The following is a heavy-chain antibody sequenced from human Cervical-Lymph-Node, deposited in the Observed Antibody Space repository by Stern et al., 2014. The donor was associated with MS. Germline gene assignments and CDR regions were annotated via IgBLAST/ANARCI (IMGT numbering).Heavy chain of an antibody. CDR2: FDPEDGET. D-gene: IGHD3-10*01. CDR3: AGMVRDDWYFDL. Sequence: VQLVESGAEVKKPGASVKVSCKVSGYTLTELSMHWVRQAPGKGLEWMGGFDPEDGETIYAQKFQGRVTMNEGTSTDTADMELSSLRSEDSAVYYCAGMVRDDWYFDLWGRGTLVTVSS. CDR1: GYTLTELS. J-gene: IGHJ2*01. V-gene: IGHV1-24*01.